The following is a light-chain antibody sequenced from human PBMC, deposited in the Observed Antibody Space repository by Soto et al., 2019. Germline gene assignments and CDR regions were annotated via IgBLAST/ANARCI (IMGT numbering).Light chain of an antibody. CDR2: EVS. V-gene: IGLV2-14*01. Sequence: QSALTQPASVSGSPGQSITISCTGTSSDVGGDRYVSWYQQHPGKAPKVMIYEVSNRPAGVSIRFSGSKSGNTASLTISGLQAEDEADYYCASKTAGYTRLFGTGTKLTVL. CDR3: ASKTAGYTRL. J-gene: IGLJ3*02. CDR1: SSDVGGDRY.